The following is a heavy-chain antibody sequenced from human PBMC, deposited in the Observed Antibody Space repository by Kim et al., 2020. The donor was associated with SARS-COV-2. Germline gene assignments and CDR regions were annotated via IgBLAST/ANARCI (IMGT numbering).Heavy chain of an antibody. CDR3: AREDYYGSGSFLAFDY. J-gene: IGHJ4*02. D-gene: IGHD3-10*01. Sequence: SETLSLTCTVSGGSISSYYWSWIRQPPGKGLEWIGYIYYSGSTNYNPSLKSRVTISVDTSKNQFSLKLSSVTAADTAVYYCAREDYYGSGSFLAFDYWGQGTLVTVSS. V-gene: IGHV4-59*01. CDR1: GGSISSYY. CDR2: IYYSGST.